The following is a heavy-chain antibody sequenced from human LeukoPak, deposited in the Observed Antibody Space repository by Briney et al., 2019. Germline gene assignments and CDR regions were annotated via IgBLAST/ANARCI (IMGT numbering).Heavy chain of an antibody. V-gene: IGHV4-59*12. J-gene: IGHJ4*02. Sequence: SETLSLTCTVSGGSISSYYWSWIRQPPGKGLEWIGYIYYSGSTNYNPSLKSRVTISVDTSKNQFSLKLSSVTAADTAVYYCARGIAAAGTPFDYWGQGTLVTVSS. CDR3: ARGIAAAGTPFDY. CDR2: IYYSGST. D-gene: IGHD6-13*01. CDR1: GGSISSYY.